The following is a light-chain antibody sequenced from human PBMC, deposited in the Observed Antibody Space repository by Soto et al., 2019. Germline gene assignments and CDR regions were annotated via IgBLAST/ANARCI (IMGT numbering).Light chain of an antibody. V-gene: IGKV3D-20*02. J-gene: IGKJ5*01. CDR2: DAS. CDR3: QQRSNWQIT. Sequence: EIAWTQSPGTLSLSPGERATLSCRASQSVSSSYLAWYQQKPGQAPRLLIYDASNRVTGIPARFRGSESGTDCTLTISSLQQDDGSVYYCQQRSNWQITFGQGTRLENK. CDR1: QSVSSSY.